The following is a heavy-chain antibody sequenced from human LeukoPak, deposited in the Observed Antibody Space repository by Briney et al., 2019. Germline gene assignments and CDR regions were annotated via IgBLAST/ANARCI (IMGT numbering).Heavy chain of an antibody. CDR2: ISSSSSTI. Sequence: GGSLRLSCAASGFTFSSYSMNWVRQAPGKGPEWVSYISSSSSTIYCADSVKGRFTISRDNAKNSLYLQMNSLRAEDTAVYYCARGKGGNPPWGQGTLVTVSS. CDR1: GFTFSSYS. D-gene: IGHD4-23*01. J-gene: IGHJ5*02. V-gene: IGHV3-48*01. CDR3: ARGKGGNPP.